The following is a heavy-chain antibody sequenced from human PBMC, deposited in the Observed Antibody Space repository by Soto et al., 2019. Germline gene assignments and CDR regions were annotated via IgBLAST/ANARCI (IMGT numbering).Heavy chain of an antibody. CDR3: TTDNSPGGWYPPFTY. J-gene: IGHJ4*02. CDR2: IKSKTDGGTT. V-gene: IGHV3-15*01. D-gene: IGHD6-19*01. CDR1: GFTFSNVW. Sequence: GGSLRLSCAASGFTFSNVWMSWVRQAPGKGLEWVGRIKSKTDGGTTDYAAPVKGRFTISRDDSKNTLYLQMNSLKTEDTAVYYFTTDNSPGGWYPPFTYWGQGTLVTVSS.